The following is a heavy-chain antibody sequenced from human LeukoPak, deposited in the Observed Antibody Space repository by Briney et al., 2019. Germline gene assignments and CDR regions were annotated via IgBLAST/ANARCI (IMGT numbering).Heavy chain of an antibody. J-gene: IGHJ4*02. CDR2: INHSGST. CDR1: GGSFSGYY. CDR3: ARDYGTYYYDSGSYTIDY. V-gene: IGHV4-34*01. D-gene: IGHD3-10*01. Sequence: KPSETLSLTCAVYGGSFSGYYWSWIRQPPGKGLEWIGEINHSGSTNYNPSLKSRVTISVDTSKNQFSLKLSSVTAADTAVYYCARDYGTYYYDSGSYTIDYWGQGTLVTVSS.